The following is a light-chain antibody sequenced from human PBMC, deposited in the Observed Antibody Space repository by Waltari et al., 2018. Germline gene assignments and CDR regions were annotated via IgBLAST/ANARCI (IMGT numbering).Light chain of an antibody. CDR2: KAS. V-gene: IGKV1-5*03. CDR1: QNIASW. CDR3: QQSYSTSSIT. J-gene: IGKJ5*01. Sequence: DIQMTQSPSTLSASVGDRVTITCRASQNIASWVAWYQHKPGKAPNLLIYKASTLESGVPSRFSGSGSGTVFTLTISSLQPEDFATYYCQQSYSTSSITFGQGTRLEIK.